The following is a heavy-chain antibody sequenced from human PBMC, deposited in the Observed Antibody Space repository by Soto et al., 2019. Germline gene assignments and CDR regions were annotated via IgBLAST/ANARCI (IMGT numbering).Heavy chain of an antibody. Sequence: DVHLVESGGGLVQPGGSLRLSSAASGFSLTNYWMTWVRQAPGKGPEWVANIKEDGSLKFYVDSVRGRFTISRDNAKNSVYLEMSRRSAEDTAVYYCVRDSYTAHWHSAGEDYWGQGTLVTVSS. D-gene: IGHD1-7*01. CDR1: GFSLTNYW. CDR3: VRDSYTAHWHSAGEDY. CDR2: IKEDGSLK. J-gene: IGHJ4*02. V-gene: IGHV3-7*01.